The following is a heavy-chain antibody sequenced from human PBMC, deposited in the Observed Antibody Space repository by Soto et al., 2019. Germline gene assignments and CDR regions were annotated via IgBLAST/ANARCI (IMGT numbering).Heavy chain of an antibody. V-gene: IGHV3-7*01. D-gene: IGHD3-16*01. CDR1: GFNVMSYW. CDR2: VKEDGSEL. CDR3: ARDIGFDYVN. J-gene: IGHJ4*02. Sequence: GGSLRLSCAVSGFNVMSYWMSWVRQDPGKGLEWVASVKEDGSELYYLHSVRGRFSMTRDSAGNALHLTMNYLSAEDTGVYFCARDIGFDYVNWGQGIPVTVSS.